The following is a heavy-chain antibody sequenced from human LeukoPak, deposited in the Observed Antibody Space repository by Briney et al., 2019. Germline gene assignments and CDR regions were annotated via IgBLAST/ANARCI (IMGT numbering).Heavy chain of an antibody. V-gene: IGHV1-2*06. D-gene: IGHD3-22*01. CDR1: GYTFTGYY. CDR2: FNPNSGGT. J-gene: IGHJ4*02. CDR3: ARGSDYYDSSAAIDY. Sequence: ASVKVSCKASGYTFTGYYMHWVRQAPGQGLEWMGRFNPNSGGTNYAQKFQGRVTTTRDTSISTAYMELSRLRSDDTAVYYCARGSDYYDSSAAIDYWGQGTLVTVSS.